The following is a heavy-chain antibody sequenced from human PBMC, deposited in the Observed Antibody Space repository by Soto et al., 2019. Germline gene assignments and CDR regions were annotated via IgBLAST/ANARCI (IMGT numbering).Heavy chain of an antibody. CDR3: ARDGPYYYASRMDV. Sequence: EVQLVESGGGLVQPGGSLRLSCVASGIPVSSNYMTWVRQAPGKGLEWVSVLHSGGDTYYANSVKGRFTISRHDSTNTCFLKMNTLTAEDTAVYYWARDGPYYYASRMDVWGQGTTVTVS. CDR1: GIPVSSNY. V-gene: IGHV3-53*04. J-gene: IGHJ6*02. D-gene: IGHD3-10*01. CDR2: LHSGGDT.